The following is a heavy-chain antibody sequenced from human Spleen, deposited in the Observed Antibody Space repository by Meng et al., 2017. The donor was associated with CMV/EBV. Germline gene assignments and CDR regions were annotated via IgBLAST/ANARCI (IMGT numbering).Heavy chain of an antibody. CDR2: IYPGDSDT. Sequence: KVSCKGSGYSFTSYWIGWVRQMPGKGLEWMGMIYPGDSDTRYSPSFQGQVTISADKSISTAYLQWSSLKASDTAMYYCARPGAGHSSRWYGGCADYWGQGTLVTVSS. CDR1: GYSFTSYW. D-gene: IGHD6-13*01. CDR3: ARPGAGHSSRWYGGCADY. V-gene: IGHV5-51*01. J-gene: IGHJ4*02.